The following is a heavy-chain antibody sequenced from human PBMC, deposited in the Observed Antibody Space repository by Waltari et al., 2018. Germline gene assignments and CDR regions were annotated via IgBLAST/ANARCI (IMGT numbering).Heavy chain of an antibody. CDR3: ASRSGIAVGHLVGYYGMDV. D-gene: IGHD6-19*01. Sequence: QVQLQESGPGLVKPSGTLSLTCAVSGGSISSSNWWSWVRQPPGKGLEWIGEIYHSGSTNYNPSLKSRVTISVDKSKNQFSLKLSSVTAADTAVYYCASRSGIAVGHLVGYYGMDVWGQGTTVTVSS. CDR1: GGSISSSNW. J-gene: IGHJ6*02. V-gene: IGHV4-4*02. CDR2: IYHSGST.